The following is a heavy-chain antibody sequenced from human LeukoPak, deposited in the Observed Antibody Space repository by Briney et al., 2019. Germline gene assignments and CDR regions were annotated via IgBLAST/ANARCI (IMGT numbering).Heavy chain of an antibody. Sequence: PSETLSLTCAVYGGSFSGYYWSWIRQPPGKGLEWIGEINHSGSTNYNPSLKSRATISVDTSKNQFSLKLSSVTAADTAVYYCARFRAGNRRYYFDYWGQGTLVTVSS. CDR2: INHSGST. CDR1: GGSFSGYY. V-gene: IGHV4-34*01. J-gene: IGHJ4*02. D-gene: IGHD1-14*01. CDR3: ARFRAGNRRYYFDY.